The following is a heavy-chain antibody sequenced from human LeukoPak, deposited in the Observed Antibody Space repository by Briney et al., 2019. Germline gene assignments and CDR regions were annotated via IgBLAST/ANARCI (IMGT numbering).Heavy chain of an antibody. CDR2: INHSGST. V-gene: IGHV4-34*01. J-gene: IGHJ4*02. Sequence: SETLSLTCAVYGGSFSGYYWSWIRQPPGKGLEWIGEINHSGSTNYNPSLKSRVTISIDTSKNQFSLKLSSVTAADTAVYYCARASTYCSSTSCYLDYWGQGTLVTVSS. CDR3: ARASTYCSSTSCYLDY. D-gene: IGHD2-2*01. CDR1: GGSFSGYY.